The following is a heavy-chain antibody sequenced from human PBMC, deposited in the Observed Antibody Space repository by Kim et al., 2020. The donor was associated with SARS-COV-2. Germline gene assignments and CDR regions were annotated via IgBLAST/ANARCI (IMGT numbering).Heavy chain of an antibody. J-gene: IGHJ6*01. V-gene: IGHV4-31*03. CDR1: GGSIRSGGYY. D-gene: IGHD5-12*01. Sequence: SETLSLTCTVFGGSIRSGGYYWSWLRQHPGKGLEWIGYIHYSGITYYNPSLRCRITISGDTSKNQFSLHLQAMTAADTAVYFCARESFRVFDSLHQYYGRDFWGQGTTVTVSS. CDR3: ARESFRVFDSLHQYYGRDF. CDR2: IHYSGIT.